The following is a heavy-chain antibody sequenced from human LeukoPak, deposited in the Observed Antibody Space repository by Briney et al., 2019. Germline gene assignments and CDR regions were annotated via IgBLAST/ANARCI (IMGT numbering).Heavy chain of an antibody. J-gene: IGHJ4*02. CDR2: IYSSGST. Sequence: PSETLSLTCTVSGVSISNYYWSWIRQPPGKGLEWIGYIYSSGSTNYNPSLKSRVTISVDTSKNHFSLKLSSVTAADTAVYYCAREGSTNILDYWGQGTLVTVSS. V-gene: IGHV4-59*01. CDR1: GVSISNYY. CDR3: AREGSTNILDY. D-gene: IGHD2-2*01.